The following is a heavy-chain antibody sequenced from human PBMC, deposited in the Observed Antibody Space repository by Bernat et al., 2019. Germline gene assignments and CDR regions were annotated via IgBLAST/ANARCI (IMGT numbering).Heavy chain of an antibody. J-gene: IGHJ4*02. D-gene: IGHD5-12*01. CDR1: GFTFSSYA. CDR3: ARADAGYSGYDSEKHHFDY. V-gene: IGHV3-30-3*01. Sequence: QVQLVESGGGGVQPGRSLRLSCAASGFTFSSYAMHWVRQAPGKGLEWGAVISYDGSNKYYADSVKGRFTISRDNSKTTLYLQMNSLRAEDTAVYYCARADAGYSGYDSEKHHFDYWGQGTLVTVSS. CDR2: ISYDGSNK.